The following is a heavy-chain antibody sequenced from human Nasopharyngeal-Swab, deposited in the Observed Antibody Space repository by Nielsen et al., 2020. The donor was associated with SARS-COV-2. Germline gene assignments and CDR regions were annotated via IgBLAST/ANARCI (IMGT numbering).Heavy chain of an antibody. D-gene: IGHD2-15*01. J-gene: IGHJ5*02. CDR3: STLPLGYCSGVSCLDA. CDR2: IFGSGAIT. Sequence: GGSLRLSCAASGFTFSNYAMSWVSQAPGKGLEWVSSIFGSGAITSYADSVKGRFTISRDNSKNTLYLQMDSLRAKDTAVYYCSTLPLGYCSGVSCLDAWGQGTLVTVSS. CDR1: GFTFSNYA. V-gene: IGHV3-23*01.